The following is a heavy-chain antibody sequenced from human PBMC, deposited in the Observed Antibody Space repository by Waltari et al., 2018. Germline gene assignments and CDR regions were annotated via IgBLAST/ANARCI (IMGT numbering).Heavy chain of an antibody. CDR2: IYTSGST. V-gene: IGHV4-4*07. J-gene: IGHJ6*03. CDR1: GGSISSYY. Sequence: QVQLQESGPGLVKPSETLSLTCTVSGGSISSYYWSWIRQPAGKGLEWIGRIYTSGSTNYNPALKSRVTMSVDTSKNQFSLKLSSVTAADTAVYYCARDGYSSSWYPHYYYYYMDVWGKGTTVTVSS. D-gene: IGHD6-13*01. CDR3: ARDGYSSSWYPHYYYYYMDV.